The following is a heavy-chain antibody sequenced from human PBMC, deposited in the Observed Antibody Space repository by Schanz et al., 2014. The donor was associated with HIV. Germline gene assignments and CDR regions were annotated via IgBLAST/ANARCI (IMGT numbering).Heavy chain of an antibody. CDR3: ARVFGRTYGLPDY. D-gene: IGHD3-10*01. J-gene: IGHJ4*02. CDR1: GFTFSNFA. V-gene: IGHV3-23*01. CDR2: ISASGVST. Sequence: EVQMLESGGGSVQPGGSLRLSCAASGFTFSNFAMSWVRQAPGKGREWVSSISASGVSTFYAGSVKGRFAISRDKSKNTLYLQMNSLRVEDTAVYYCARVFGRTYGLPDYWGQGTLVTVSS.